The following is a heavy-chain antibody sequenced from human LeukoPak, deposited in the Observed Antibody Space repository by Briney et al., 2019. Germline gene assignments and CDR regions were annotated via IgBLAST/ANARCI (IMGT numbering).Heavy chain of an antibody. CDR1: GFTFSTYW. CDR2: IKQDGSEK. D-gene: IGHD3-3*01. Sequence: GGSLRLSCAASGFTFSTYWMSWVRQAPGKGLEWVANIKQDGSEKYYVDSVKGRFTISRDNSKNTLYLQMNSLRAEDTAVYYCARGSRFGVVERDAFDIWGQGTMVTVSS. V-gene: IGHV3-7*01. J-gene: IGHJ3*02. CDR3: ARGSRFGVVERDAFDI.